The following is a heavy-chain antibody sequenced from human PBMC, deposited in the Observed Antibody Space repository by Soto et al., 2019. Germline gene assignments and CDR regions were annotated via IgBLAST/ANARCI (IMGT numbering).Heavy chain of an antibody. CDR2: IVVGSGNT. D-gene: IGHD3-10*01. CDR1: GFTFTSSA. V-gene: IGHV1-58*01. CDR3: AAGYGSGSYYNDY. Sequence: GASVKVSCKASGFTFTSSAVQWVRQARGQRLEWIGWIVVGSGNTNYAQKFQERVTITRDMSTSTAYMELSSLRSEDTAMYYCAAGYGSGSYYNDYWGQGTLVTVSS. J-gene: IGHJ4*02.